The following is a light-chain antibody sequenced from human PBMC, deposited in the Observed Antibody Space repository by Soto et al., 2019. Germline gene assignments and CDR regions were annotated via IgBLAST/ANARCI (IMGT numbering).Light chain of an antibody. V-gene: IGKV1-9*01. Sequence: DLQLTQSPSLPSESVGDRVTVTCQSSQDISSYLAWYQQKPGKAPKILIYGASTLQSGVPPRFGGSGSGTAFTLTISSLQPEDFATYFCQQVHDYPITVGRGTKVDIK. J-gene: IGKJ4*01. CDR1: QDISSY. CDR3: QQVHDYPIT. CDR2: GAS.